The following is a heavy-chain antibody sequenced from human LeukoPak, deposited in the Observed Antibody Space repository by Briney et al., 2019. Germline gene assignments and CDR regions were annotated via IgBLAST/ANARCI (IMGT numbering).Heavy chain of an antibody. J-gene: IGHJ4*02. D-gene: IGHD4/OR15-4a*01. CDR3: AKAFSSAYDYGPTDS. Sequence: GSLRLSCAASGFTFSTYNMNWVRQAPGKGLEWVSSITSSSSYIYYADSVKGRFTISRDNSKNTLYLQMDSPGAEDTAVYYCAKAFSSAYDYGPTDSWGQGTLVTVSS. CDR1: GFTFSTYN. CDR2: ITSSSSYI. V-gene: IGHV3-21*04.